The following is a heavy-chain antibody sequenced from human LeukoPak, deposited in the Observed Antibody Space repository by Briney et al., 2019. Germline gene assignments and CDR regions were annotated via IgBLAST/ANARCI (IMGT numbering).Heavy chain of an antibody. D-gene: IGHD3-16*01. Sequence: SETLSLTCTISGSSITSVSHYWGWIRQPPGKGMEWIGDIYYTGSTYYSPSLRSRVTMSVHTSENQFSLRLNSVTAVDTAVYYCARRWGNIVGVTYEYWGQGTLVTVSS. V-gene: IGHV4-39*01. J-gene: IGHJ4*02. CDR2: IYYTGST. CDR3: ARRWGNIVGVTYEY. CDR1: GSSITSVSHY.